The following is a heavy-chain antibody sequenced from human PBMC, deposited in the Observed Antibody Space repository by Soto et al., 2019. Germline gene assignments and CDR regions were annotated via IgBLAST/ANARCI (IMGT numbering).Heavy chain of an antibody. J-gene: IGHJ6*03. CDR3: ARLRGTWGPAAMVWDYYYYMDV. Sequence: GASVKVSCKASGYTFTSYAMHWVRQAPGQRLEWMGWINAGNGNTKYSQKFQGRVTITRDTSASTAYMELSSLRSEDTAVYYCARLRGTWGPAAMVWDYYYYMDVWGKGTTVTVSS. D-gene: IGHD2-2*01. CDR1: GYTFTSYA. CDR2: INAGNGNT. V-gene: IGHV1-3*01.